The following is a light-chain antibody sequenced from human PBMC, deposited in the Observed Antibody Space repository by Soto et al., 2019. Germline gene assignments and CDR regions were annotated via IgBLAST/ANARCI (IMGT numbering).Light chain of an antibody. J-gene: IGKJ3*01. CDR1: EDIRTS. CDR2: GAS. V-gene: IGKV1-33*01. Sequence: DLQMTQFPSSLSASVGARVSITCQASEDIRTSLSWFQHKPGRAPKLLIYGASYLETGVPSRFRGSGSGTDFTLTISSLQPEDTATYYCQHYNNLPPFTFGPGTIVDIK. CDR3: QHYNNLPPFT.